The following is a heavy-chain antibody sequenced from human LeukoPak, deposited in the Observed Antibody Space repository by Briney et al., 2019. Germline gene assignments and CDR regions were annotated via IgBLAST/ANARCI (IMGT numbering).Heavy chain of an antibody. J-gene: IGHJ5*02. CDR3: ARHYDILTGYHKRRDNWFDP. D-gene: IGHD3-9*01. CDR2: IIPIFGTA. CDR1: GGTFSSYA. Sequence: ASVKVSCKASGGTFSSYAISWVRQAPGQGLEWMGGIIPIFGTANYAQKFQGRVTITADKSTSTAYMELSSLRSEDTAVYYCARHYDILTGYHKRRDNWFDPWGQGTLVTVSS. V-gene: IGHV1-69*06.